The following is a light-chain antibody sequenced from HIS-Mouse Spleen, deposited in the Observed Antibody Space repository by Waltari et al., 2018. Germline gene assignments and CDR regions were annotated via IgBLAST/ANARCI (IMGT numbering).Light chain of an antibody. V-gene: IGLV8-61*01. Sequence: QTVVTQEQSFSVSPGGTVTLTCGLSSGSVSTSYYPSWYQQTPGQASCPILYITNTPSSWFPDRCVGFILGNKAALNITGAKADDEYDYYCVLYMGSGISVFGGGTKLTVL. J-gene: IGLJ3*02. CDR2: ITN. CDR1: SGSVSTSYY. CDR3: VLYMGSGISV.